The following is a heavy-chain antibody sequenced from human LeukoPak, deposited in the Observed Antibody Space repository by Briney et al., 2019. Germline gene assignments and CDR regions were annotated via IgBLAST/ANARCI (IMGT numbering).Heavy chain of an antibody. Sequence: ASVKVSRKASGYTFTSYDINWVRQATGQGLEWMGWMNPNSGNTGYAQKFQGRVTITRNTSISTAYMELSSLRSEDTAVYYCARGRRKGSCSSTSCYYFDYWGQGTLVTVSS. V-gene: IGHV1-8*03. CDR3: ARGRRKGSCSSTSCYYFDY. CDR2: MNPNSGNT. D-gene: IGHD2-2*01. J-gene: IGHJ4*02. CDR1: GYTFTSYD.